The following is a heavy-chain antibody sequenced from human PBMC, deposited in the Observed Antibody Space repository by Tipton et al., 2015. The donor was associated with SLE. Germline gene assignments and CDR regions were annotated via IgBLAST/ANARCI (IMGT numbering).Heavy chain of an antibody. V-gene: IGHV4-59*01. Sequence: TLSLTCALSGESLSGYYWSWIRQPPGKGLEWIGYIYYSGSTKYNPSLKSRVTISVDTPKNQFSLRLSSVTAADTAVYYCARVDGGYDYFDFWGQGTLVTVSS. CDR3: ARVDGGYDYFDF. CDR2: IYYSGST. CDR1: GESLSGYY. J-gene: IGHJ4*02. D-gene: IGHD5-12*01.